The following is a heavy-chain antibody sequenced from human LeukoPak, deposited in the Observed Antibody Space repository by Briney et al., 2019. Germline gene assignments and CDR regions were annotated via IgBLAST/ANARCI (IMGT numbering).Heavy chain of an antibody. Sequence: PGGSLRLSCAASGFTFSSYSMNWVRQAPGKGLEWVSYISSSGSTIYYADSVKGRFTISRDNSKNTLYLQMNSLRADDTAVYYCARGDKMTTWRRTYNCFDPWGQGTLVTVSS. CDR3: ARGDKMTTWRRTYNCFDP. V-gene: IGHV3-48*01. CDR1: GFTFSSYS. CDR2: ISSSGSTI. J-gene: IGHJ5*02. D-gene: IGHD5-24*01.